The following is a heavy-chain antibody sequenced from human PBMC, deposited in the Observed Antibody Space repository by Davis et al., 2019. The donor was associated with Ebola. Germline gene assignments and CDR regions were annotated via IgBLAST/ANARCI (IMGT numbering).Heavy chain of an antibody. D-gene: IGHD2-15*01. Sequence: GESLKISCSASGFTFSSYAMHWVRQAPGKGLESVSRISTNGEHTYYAESVKGRFTISRDNSKDTLYLQMRSLRTEDTAVYYCVKDRFTVVVVHGGFDYWGQGTLVTVSS. CDR2: ISTNGEHT. V-gene: IGHV3-64D*06. CDR1: GFTFSSYA. J-gene: IGHJ4*02. CDR3: VKDRFTVVVVHGGFDY.